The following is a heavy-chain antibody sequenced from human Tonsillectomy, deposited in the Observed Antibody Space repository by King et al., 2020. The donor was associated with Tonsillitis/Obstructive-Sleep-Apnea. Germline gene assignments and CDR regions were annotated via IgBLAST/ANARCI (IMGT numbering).Heavy chain of an antibody. CDR2: IYYSGST. D-gene: IGHD3-10*01. Sequence: QLQESGPGLVKPSETLSLTCTVSGGSVSSGSDYWSWIRQPPGKGLEWIGYIYYSGSTNYNPSLKIRVTISVETSNNQFSLKLSSLTAADTAVYYCARVPGAGLRWFDPWGQGTRVTVSS. CDR1: GGSVSSGSDY. J-gene: IGHJ5*02. V-gene: IGHV4-61*01. CDR3: ARVPGAGLRWFDP.